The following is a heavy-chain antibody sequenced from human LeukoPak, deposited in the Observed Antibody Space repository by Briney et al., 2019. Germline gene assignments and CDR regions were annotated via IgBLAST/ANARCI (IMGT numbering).Heavy chain of an antibody. CDR2: INQDGTKA. CDR3: WRVGTTTVLDY. D-gene: IGHD1-26*01. V-gene: IGHV3-7*02. Sequence: PGGSLRLSCAASGFTFTTYWMSWVRQAPGKGLEWVANINQDGTKAYYVDSVKGRFTISRDNPKNSLYLQMSSLRAEDTAVYYCWRVGTTTVLDYWGQGTPVTVSS. J-gene: IGHJ4*02. CDR1: GFTFTTYW.